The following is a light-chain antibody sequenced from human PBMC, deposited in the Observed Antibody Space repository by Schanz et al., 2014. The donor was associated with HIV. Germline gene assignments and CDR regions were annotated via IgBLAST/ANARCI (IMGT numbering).Light chain of an antibody. J-gene: IGKJ1*01. V-gene: IGKV3-20*01. CDR2: GAS. CDR1: QRLSSSY. Sequence: EIVLTQSPGSLSLSPGGRATLSCGASQRLSSSYLAWYQQKRDQPPRLLIYGASSRASGIPDRFSGSGSGADFTLTISGLEPEDFAIYYCQQYGASPWTFGQGTKVEIK. CDR3: QQYGASPWT.